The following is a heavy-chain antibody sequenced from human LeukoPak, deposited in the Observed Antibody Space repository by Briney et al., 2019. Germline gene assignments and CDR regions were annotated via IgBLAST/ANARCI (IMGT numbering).Heavy chain of an antibody. CDR3: VKVAKYYYGSETYYFFEH. V-gene: IGHV3-20*04. Sequence: GGSLRLSCAASGYTFGDYGMSWVRQVPGKGLEWVSGTNRRGDITGYADFVKGRFTISRDNAKNSLDLQMNSLRVEDTGIYYCVKVAKYYYGSETYYFFEHWGQGTPVTASS. CDR2: TNRRGDIT. D-gene: IGHD3-10*01. CDR1: GYTFGDYG. J-gene: IGHJ4*02.